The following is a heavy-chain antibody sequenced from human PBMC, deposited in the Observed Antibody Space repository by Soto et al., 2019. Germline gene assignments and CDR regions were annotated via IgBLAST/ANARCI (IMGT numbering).Heavy chain of an antibody. CDR1: GFTFSSYA. D-gene: IGHD6-13*01. V-gene: IGHV3-23*01. Sequence: PGGSLRLSCAASGFTFSSYAMSWVRQAPGKGLEWVSAISSSGGSTYYADSVKGRFTISRDNSKNTLYLQMNSLRAEDTAVYYCADYSSSRSQYYFDYWGQGTLVTVSS. J-gene: IGHJ4*02. CDR3: ADYSSSRSQYYFDY. CDR2: ISSSGGST.